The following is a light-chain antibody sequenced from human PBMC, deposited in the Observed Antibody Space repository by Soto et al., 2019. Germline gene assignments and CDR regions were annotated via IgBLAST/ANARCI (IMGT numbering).Light chain of an antibody. CDR1: QSVSRYY. V-gene: IGKV3-20*01. CDR3: QQYGSSPYT. J-gene: IGKJ2*01. Sequence: EIVLTQSPGTLSLSPGERATLSCRASQSVSRYYLAWYQQKPGQAPRLLIYGASSRATGIPDRLSGSGSGTDFTLTISRLEPEDFAVYYCQQYGSSPYTFGQGTKLEIK. CDR2: GAS.